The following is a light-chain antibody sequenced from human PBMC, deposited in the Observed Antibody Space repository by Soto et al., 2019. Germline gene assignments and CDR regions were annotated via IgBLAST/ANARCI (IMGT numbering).Light chain of an antibody. Sequence: SYVLTQPSSVSVAPGQTARITCGGNNIGFKSVYWYHQRPGQAPVLVVSEDTDRPAGIPERISASNSGNTATLTISGVEGGDEGEYYCQVWDSGSDQLVFGGGTKLTVL. V-gene: IGLV3-21*02. J-gene: IGLJ2*01. CDR1: NIGFKS. CDR2: EDT. CDR3: QVWDSGSDQLV.